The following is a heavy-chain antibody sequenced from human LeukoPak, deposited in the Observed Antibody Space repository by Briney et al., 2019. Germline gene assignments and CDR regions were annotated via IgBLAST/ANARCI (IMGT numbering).Heavy chain of an antibody. J-gene: IGHJ4*02. CDR1: GYIFTSYG. D-gene: IGHD3-22*01. CDR2: ISTYNGNT. Sequence: ASVKVSCKASGYIFTSYGISWVRQAPGQGLEWMGWISTYNGNTNYAQKLQGRVTMTRDTSTSTAYMELRSLRSDDTAVYYCARGGDSSGLNRFAYWGQGTLVTVSS. CDR3: ARGGDSSGLNRFAY. V-gene: IGHV1-18*01.